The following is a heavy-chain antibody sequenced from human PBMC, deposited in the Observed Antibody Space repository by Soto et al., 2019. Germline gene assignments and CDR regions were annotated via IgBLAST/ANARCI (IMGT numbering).Heavy chain of an antibody. Sequence: SQTLSLTCAISRDSVSSNSAAWSWIRQSPSRGLEWLGRTYYRSKWYNDYAVSVKSRITINPDTSKNQFSLQLNSVTPGDSATYFCAHAGDYDLLTFDHWGPGTLVTVSS. D-gene: IGHD4-17*01. CDR2: TYYRSKWYN. CDR3: AHAGDYDLLTFDH. CDR1: RDSVSSNSAA. J-gene: IGHJ4*02. V-gene: IGHV6-1*01.